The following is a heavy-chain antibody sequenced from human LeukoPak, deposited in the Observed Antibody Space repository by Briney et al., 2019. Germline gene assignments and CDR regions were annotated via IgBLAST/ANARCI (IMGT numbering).Heavy chain of an antibody. CDR3: ARGIRPYYFDY. V-gene: IGHV3-53*01. Sequence: PGGSLRPSCAASGFTVSSNYMSWVRQAPGKGLEWVSVIYSGGSTYYADSVKGRFTISRDNSKNTLYLQMNSLRAEDTAVYYCARGIRPYYFDYWGQGTLVTVSS. D-gene: IGHD2/OR15-2a*01. CDR1: GFTVSSNY. CDR2: IYSGGST. J-gene: IGHJ4*02.